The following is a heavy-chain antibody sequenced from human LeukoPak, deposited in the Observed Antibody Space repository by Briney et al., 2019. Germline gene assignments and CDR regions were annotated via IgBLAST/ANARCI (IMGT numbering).Heavy chain of an antibody. D-gene: IGHD3-10*01. CDR2: IYYSGST. J-gene: IGHJ4*02. V-gene: IGHV4-39*01. CDR3: ARHGEGYDY. CDR1: GGSISSTGYY. Sequence: PSETLSLTCSVSGGSISSTGYYWGWIRQPPGKGLEWIGSIYYSGSTYYNPSPKSRVTISVDTSKNQFSLKLSSVTAADTAVYYCARHGEGYDYWGQGTLVTVSS.